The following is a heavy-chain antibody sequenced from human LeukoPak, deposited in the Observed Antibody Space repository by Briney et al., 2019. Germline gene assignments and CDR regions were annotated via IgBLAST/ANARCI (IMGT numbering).Heavy chain of an antibody. CDR3: AKADYYGSGSYFFDY. CDR2: ISGSGGST. J-gene: IGHJ4*02. V-gene: IGHV3-23*01. D-gene: IGHD3-10*01. CDR1: GFTFSSYA. Sequence: PGGSLRLSCAASGFTFSSYAMSWVRQAPGQGLEWVSAISGSGGSTYYADSVKGRFTISRDNSRNTLYLQMSSLRAEDTAVYYCAKADYYGSGSYFFDYWGQGTLVTVSS.